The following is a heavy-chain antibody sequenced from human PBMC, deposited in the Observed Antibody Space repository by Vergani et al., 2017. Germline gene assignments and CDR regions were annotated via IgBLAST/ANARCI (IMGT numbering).Heavy chain of an antibody. Sequence: QVQLVESGGGVVQPGRSLRLSCAASGFTFSSYGMHWVRQAPGKGQEWVAVIWYDGSNKYYADSVKGRFTISRDNAKNSLYLQMNSLRAEDTALYYCAKDLLEYSSFSSANDYWGQGTLVTVSS. CDR1: GFTFSSYG. V-gene: IGHV3-33*03. CDR2: IWYDGSNK. CDR3: AKDLLEYSSFSSANDY. D-gene: IGHD6-6*01. J-gene: IGHJ4*02.